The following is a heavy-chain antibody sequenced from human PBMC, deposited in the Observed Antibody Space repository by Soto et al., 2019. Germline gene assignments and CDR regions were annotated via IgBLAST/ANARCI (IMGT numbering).Heavy chain of an antibody. Sequence: ASVKVSCKASGYTFTSYYMHRVRQAPGQGLEWMGIINPSGGSTSYAQKFQGRVTMTRDTSTSTAYMELRSLRSDDTAVYYCAREAYNWNYVAYWFDPWGQGTLVTVSS. CDR1: GYTFTSYY. D-gene: IGHD1-7*01. V-gene: IGHV1-46*01. CDR2: INPSGGST. J-gene: IGHJ5*02. CDR3: AREAYNWNYVAYWFDP.